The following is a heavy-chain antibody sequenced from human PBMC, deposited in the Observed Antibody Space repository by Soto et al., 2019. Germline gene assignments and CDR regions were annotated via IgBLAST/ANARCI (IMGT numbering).Heavy chain of an antibody. J-gene: IGHJ4*01. D-gene: IGHD6-19*01. CDR3: ARQVAVAGTGHENDY. CDR1: GGSISSSSYY. V-gene: IGHV4-39*01. CDR2: IYYSGST. Sequence: PSETLSLTCTVSGGSISSSSYYWGWIRQPPGKGLEWIGSIYYSGSTYYNPSLKSRVTISVDTSKNQFSLKLSSVTAADTAVYYCARQVAVAGTGHENDYWGQGTLVTVSS.